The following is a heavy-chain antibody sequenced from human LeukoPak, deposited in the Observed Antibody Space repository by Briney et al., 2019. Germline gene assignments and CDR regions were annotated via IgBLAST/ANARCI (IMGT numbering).Heavy chain of an antibody. V-gene: IGHV3-23*01. CDR2: IRGYGGSI. CDR3: AKGGIEVTAPDC. CDR1: GFTFSTDT. J-gene: IGHJ4*02. D-gene: IGHD2/OR15-2a*01. Sequence: GGSLRLSCVASGFTFSTDTMSWVRQAPGKGLEWVSRIRGYGGSIGYADSVKGRFTISRDNSKNTLYLQVSSLRVEDTAVYYCAKGGIEVTAPDCWGQGTLVTVSS.